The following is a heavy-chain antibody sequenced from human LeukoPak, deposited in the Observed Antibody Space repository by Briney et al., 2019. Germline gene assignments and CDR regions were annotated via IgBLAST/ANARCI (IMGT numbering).Heavy chain of an antibody. V-gene: IGHV1-18*01. CDR2: ISAYNGNT. D-gene: IGHD5-18*01. J-gene: IGHJ4*02. CDR1: GYTFTSYG. CDR3: ARDREHGYSYVLTLFDY. Sequence: ASVKVSCKASGYTFTSYGISWVRQAPGQGLEWMGWISAYNGNTNYAQKLQGRVTMTTDTSTSTAYMELRSLRSDDTAVYYCARDREHGYSYVLTLFDYWGQGTLVTVSS.